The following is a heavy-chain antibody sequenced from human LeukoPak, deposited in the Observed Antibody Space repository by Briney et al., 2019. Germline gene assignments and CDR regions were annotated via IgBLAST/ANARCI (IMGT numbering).Heavy chain of an antibody. CDR1: GGTFSSYA. CDR3: ARSGWSRPEYYYYYMDV. CDR2: IIPIFGTA. D-gene: IGHD6-19*01. V-gene: IGHV1-69*06. J-gene: IGHJ6*03. Sequence: GSSVKVSCKASGGTFSSYAISWVRQAPGQGLEWMGGIIPIFGTANYAQKFQGRVTFTADKSTSTAYMELSSLRSEDTAVYYCARSGWSRPEYYYYYMDVWGKGTTVTVSS.